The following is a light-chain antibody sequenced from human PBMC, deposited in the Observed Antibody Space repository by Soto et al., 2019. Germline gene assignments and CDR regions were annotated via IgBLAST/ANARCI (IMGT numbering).Light chain of an antibody. CDR3: QQRYNWPPLT. J-gene: IGKJ4*01. Sequence: EIVLTQSPATLSLSAGERATLSCRASQTVGSFLAWYQHKPGQAPRLLIYNTSKRANGIPARFSGSGSGTDFTLTLSSLEPEDFAVYYCQQRYNWPPLTFGGGTKAEMK. CDR1: QTVGSF. V-gene: IGKV3-11*01. CDR2: NTS.